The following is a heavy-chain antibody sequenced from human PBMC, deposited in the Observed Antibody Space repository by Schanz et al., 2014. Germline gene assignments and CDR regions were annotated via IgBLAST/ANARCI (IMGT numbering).Heavy chain of an antibody. CDR2: INPAGTFT. V-gene: IGHV3-74*01. CDR3: VRDTDYHFDY. CDR1: GFTFSSYW. J-gene: IGHJ4*02. Sequence: DVQLVESGGGLVKPGGSLRLSCAASGFTFSSYWMHWVRQAPGKGLVWVSRINPAGTFTTFADSVKGRFTISRDNAKNTLYLQMNSLRAEDTAVYYCVRDTDYHFDYWGQGTLVTVSS. D-gene: IGHD4-17*01.